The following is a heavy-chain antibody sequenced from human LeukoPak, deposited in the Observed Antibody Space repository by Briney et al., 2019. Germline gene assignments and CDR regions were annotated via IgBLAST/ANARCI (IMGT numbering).Heavy chain of an antibody. J-gene: IGHJ3*02. Sequence: PSETLSLTCTVSGGSTSSYYWSWLRQPPGKGLEWIGYIYYSGSTNYNPSLKSRVTISVDTSKNQFSLKLSSVTAADTAVYYCARVDVGAPAGAFDIWGQGTMVTVSS. CDR1: GGSTSSYY. CDR3: ARVDVGAPAGAFDI. V-gene: IGHV4-59*12. CDR2: IYYSGST. D-gene: IGHD1-26*01.